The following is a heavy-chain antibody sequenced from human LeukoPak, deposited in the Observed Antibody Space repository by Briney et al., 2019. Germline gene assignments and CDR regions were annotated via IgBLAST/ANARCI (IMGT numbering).Heavy chain of an antibody. CDR2: IYYSGST. D-gene: IGHD6-13*01. CDR1: GGSISSYY. CDR3: ARGTTFVAAAGRKGTFIFDY. V-gene: IGHV4-59*01. Sequence: SETLSLTCTVSGGSISSYYWSWIRQPPGKGLEWIGYIYYSGSTNYNPSLKSRVTISVDTSKNQFSLKLSSVTAADTAVYYCARGTTFVAAAGRKGTFIFDYWGQGTLVTVSS. J-gene: IGHJ4*02.